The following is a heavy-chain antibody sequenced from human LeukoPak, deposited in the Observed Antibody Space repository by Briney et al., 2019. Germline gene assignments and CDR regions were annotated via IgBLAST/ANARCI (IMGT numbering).Heavy chain of an antibody. D-gene: IGHD4-23*01. Sequence: PGGSLRLSCEVSGFTFSSYAMHRVRQAPGKGLEWVAVISSDGSKKDYADSVKGRFTISRDNSKNTLYLQMNSLRAEDTAVYYCARGAHKRDDYGGFFDYWGQGTLVTVSS. CDR1: GFTFSSYA. J-gene: IGHJ4*02. CDR2: ISSDGSKK. CDR3: ARGAHKRDDYGGFFDY. V-gene: IGHV3-30*04.